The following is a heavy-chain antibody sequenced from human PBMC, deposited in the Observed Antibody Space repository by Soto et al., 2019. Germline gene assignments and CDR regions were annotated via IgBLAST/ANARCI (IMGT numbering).Heavy chain of an antibody. CDR2: INWNSGSI. V-gene: IGHV3-9*01. Sequence: GGSLRLSCAASGFTFDDYAMHWVRQVPGKGLEWVSGINWNSGSIGYGDSVKGRFAISRDNAKNSLHLQMSSLSAEDTAFYYCVKDESINWYSGHFRHWGQGTLVTVSS. CDR1: GFTFDDYA. D-gene: IGHD6-13*01. CDR3: VKDESINWYSGHFRH. J-gene: IGHJ1*01.